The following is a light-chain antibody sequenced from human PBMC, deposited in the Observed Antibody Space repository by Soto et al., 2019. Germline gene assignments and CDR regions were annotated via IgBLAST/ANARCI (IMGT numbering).Light chain of an antibody. CDR3: QQYNNWPPIT. V-gene: IGKV3-15*01. CDR1: QSVSSN. Sequence: EIVMTQSPATLSVSPGERATLSCRASQSVSSNLAWYQQKPGQAPRLLIYGASTRVTGIPARFSGRGSGTEFTLTISSLQSEDFAVYYGQQYNNWPPITCGQGTRLEIK. J-gene: IGKJ5*01. CDR2: GAS.